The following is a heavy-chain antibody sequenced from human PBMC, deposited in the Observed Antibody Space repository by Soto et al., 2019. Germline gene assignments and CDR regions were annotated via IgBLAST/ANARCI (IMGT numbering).Heavy chain of an antibody. V-gene: IGHV3-33*01. D-gene: IGHD2-2*01. CDR2: MWYDGSNK. CDR1: GFTFSSYG. CDR3: ARDLSGIVVVPAAIGY. Sequence: GGSLRLSCAASGFTFSSYGMHWVRQAPGKGLEWVAVMWYDGSNKYYADSVKGRFTISRDNSKNTLYLQMNSLRAEDTAVYYCARDLSGIVVVPAAIGYWGQGTLVTVSS. J-gene: IGHJ4*02.